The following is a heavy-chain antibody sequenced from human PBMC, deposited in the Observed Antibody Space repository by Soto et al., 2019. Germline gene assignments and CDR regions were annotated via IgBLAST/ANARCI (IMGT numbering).Heavy chain of an antibody. CDR2: ISYDGSNK. D-gene: IGHD6-6*01. CDR3: ARVGFAIAARPRPFDY. Sequence: EGSLRLSCAASGFTFSSYAMHWVRQAPGKGLEWVAVISYDGSNKYYADSVKGRFTISRDNSKNTLYLQMNSLRAEDTAVYYCARVGFAIAARPRPFDYWGQGTLVTVSS. J-gene: IGHJ4*02. V-gene: IGHV3-30-3*01. CDR1: GFTFSSYA.